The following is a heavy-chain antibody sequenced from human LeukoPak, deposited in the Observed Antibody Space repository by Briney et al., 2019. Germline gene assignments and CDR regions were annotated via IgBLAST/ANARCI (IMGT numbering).Heavy chain of an antibody. CDR3: ARPHSSGSYCENGMDV. J-gene: IGHJ6*02. Sequence: GESLKISCKGSGYSFTSYWIGWVRQMPGKGPEWMGIIYPGDSDTRYSPSFQGQVTISADKSISTAYLQWSSLKASDTAMYYCARPHSSGSYCENGMDVWGQGTTVTVSS. CDR1: GYSFTSYW. CDR2: IYPGDSDT. V-gene: IGHV5-51*01. D-gene: IGHD1-26*01.